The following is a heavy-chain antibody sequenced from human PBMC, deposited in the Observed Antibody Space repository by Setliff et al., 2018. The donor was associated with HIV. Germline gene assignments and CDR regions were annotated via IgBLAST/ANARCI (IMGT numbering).Heavy chain of an antibody. J-gene: IGHJ4*02. CDR3: ARGKTWLRFLDY. D-gene: IGHD5-12*01. Sequence: ASVKVSCKASGYTFNNYGISWVRQAPGQGLEWMGWINTHSGYTNYAQNVQGRVTVTMDTSTSTAYRELRSLKSDDTAVYYCARGKTWLRFLDYWGQGTLVTAPQ. CDR2: INTHSGYT. CDR1: GYTFNNYG. V-gene: IGHV1-18*01.